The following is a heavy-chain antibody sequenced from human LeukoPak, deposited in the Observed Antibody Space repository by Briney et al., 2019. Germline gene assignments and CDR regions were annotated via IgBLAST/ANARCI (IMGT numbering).Heavy chain of an antibody. CDR1: GLTFSSYA. CDR2: ISGSGGST. Sequence: PGGSLRLSCAASGLTFSSYAMSRVRQAPGKGLEWVSAISGSGGSTYYADSVKGRFTISRDNSKNTLYLQMNSLRAEDTAVYYCAKDNGVPAAMGDFDYWGQGTLVTVSS. D-gene: IGHD2-2*01. V-gene: IGHV3-23*01. CDR3: AKDNGVPAAMGDFDY. J-gene: IGHJ4*02.